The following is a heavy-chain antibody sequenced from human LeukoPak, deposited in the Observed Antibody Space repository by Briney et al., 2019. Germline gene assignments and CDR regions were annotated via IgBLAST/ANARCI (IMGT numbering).Heavy chain of an antibody. V-gene: IGHV3-30*18. D-gene: IGHD3-22*01. CDR3: AKDRYYYDSSGYYYYYYGMDV. CDR2: ISYDGSNK. CDR1: GFTFSSYG. J-gene: IGHJ6*02. Sequence: GGSLRLSCAASGFTFSSYGMHWVRQAPGKGLEWVAVISYDGSNKYYADSEKGRFTISRDNSKNTLYLQMNSLRAEDTAVYYCAKDRYYYDSSGYYYYYYGMDVWGQGTTVTVSS.